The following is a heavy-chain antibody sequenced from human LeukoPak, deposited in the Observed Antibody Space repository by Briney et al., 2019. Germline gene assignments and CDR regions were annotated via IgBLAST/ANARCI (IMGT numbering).Heavy chain of an antibody. J-gene: IGHJ4*02. CDR1: GYTFTSYA. CDR2: INPNSGGT. Sequence: GASVKVSCKASGYTFTSYAMNWVRQAPGQGLEWMGWINPNSGGTNYAQKFQGRVTMTRDTSISTAYMELSRLRSDDTAVYYCARVLEGQLDFDYWGQGTLVTVSS. V-gene: IGHV1-2*02. D-gene: IGHD5-18*01. CDR3: ARVLEGQLDFDY.